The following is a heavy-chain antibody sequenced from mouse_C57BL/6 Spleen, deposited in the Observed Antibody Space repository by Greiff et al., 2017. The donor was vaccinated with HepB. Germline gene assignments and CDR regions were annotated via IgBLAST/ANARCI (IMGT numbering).Heavy chain of an antibody. J-gene: IGHJ2*01. D-gene: IGHD4-1*01. CDR1: GFTFSSYG. Sequence: EVKLVEPGGDLVKPGGSLKLSCAASGFTFSSYGMSWVRQTPDKRLEWVATISSDGSYTYDPDSVKGRFTISRDNAKSTLYLQMSSLKSEDTAMYYCARQTGTDYFDYWGQGTAVTVSS. V-gene: IGHV5-6*01. CDR2: ISSDGSYT. CDR3: ARQTGTDYFDY.